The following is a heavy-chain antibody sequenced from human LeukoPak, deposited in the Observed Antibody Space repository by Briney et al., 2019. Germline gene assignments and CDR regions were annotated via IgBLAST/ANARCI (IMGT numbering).Heavy chain of an antibody. Sequence: GGSLRLSCAASGFTFSVYSMNWVRQAPGKGLEWVSSISSSSSYIYYADSVKGRFTISRDNAKNSLYLQMNSLRAEDTAVYYCAKDLEPSLLWDAFDIWGQGTMVTVSS. D-gene: IGHD3-10*01. V-gene: IGHV3-21*04. CDR1: GFTFSVYS. CDR2: ISSSSSYI. CDR3: AKDLEPSLLWDAFDI. J-gene: IGHJ3*02.